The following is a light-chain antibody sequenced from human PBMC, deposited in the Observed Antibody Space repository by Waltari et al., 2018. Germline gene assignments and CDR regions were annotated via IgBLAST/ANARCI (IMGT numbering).Light chain of an antibody. CDR2: EGS. V-gene: IGLV2-23*03. Sequence: QSALTQPASVSGSPGQSIPISCPGTSSYVGSNNLVSWYQQHPGQAPKVVIYEGSERPSGISNRFSGSKSGITASLTISGLQPEDEADYYCCSYAGSGTFVVFGGGTKLTVL. CDR3: CSYAGSGTFVV. J-gene: IGLJ2*01. CDR1: SSYVGSNNL.